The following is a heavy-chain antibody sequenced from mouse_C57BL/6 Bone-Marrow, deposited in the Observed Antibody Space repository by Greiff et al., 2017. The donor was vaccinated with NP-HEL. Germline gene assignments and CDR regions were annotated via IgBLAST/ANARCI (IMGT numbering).Heavy chain of an antibody. CDR3: ARVSAMVKWFAY. J-gene: IGHJ3*01. Sequence: VQLQQPGAELVRPGTSVKLSCKASGYTFTSYWMHWVKQRPGQGLEWIGVLDPSDSYTNYNQKFTGKATLTVDTSSSTAYMQLSCLTSEDSAVYYGARVSAMVKWFAYWGQGTLVTVSA. V-gene: IGHV1-59*01. D-gene: IGHD2-2*01. CDR1: GYTFTSYW. CDR2: LDPSDSYT.